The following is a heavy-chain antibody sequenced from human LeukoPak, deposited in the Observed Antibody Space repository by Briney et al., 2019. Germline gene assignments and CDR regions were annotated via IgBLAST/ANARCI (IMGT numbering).Heavy chain of an antibody. J-gene: IGHJ6*02. CDR1: GYTFTSYA. Sequence: GASVKVSCKASGYTFTSYAMHWVRQAPGQRLEWMGWINAGNGNTKYSQKFQGRVTITRDTSASTAYMELSSLRSEDTAVYYCARDRYYGSGSYYNRYYYGMDVWGQGTTVTVSS. D-gene: IGHD3-10*01. CDR3: ARDRYYGSGSYYNRYYYGMDV. CDR2: INAGNGNT. V-gene: IGHV1-3*01.